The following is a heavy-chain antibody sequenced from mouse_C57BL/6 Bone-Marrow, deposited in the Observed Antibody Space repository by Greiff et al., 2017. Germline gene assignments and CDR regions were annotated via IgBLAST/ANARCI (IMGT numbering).Heavy chain of an antibody. J-gene: IGHJ1*03. Sequence: EVQLVESGGDLVKPGGSLKLSCAASGFTFSSYGMSWVRQTPDKRLEWVATISSGGSYTYYPESVKGRFTISRDNAKNTLYLQMSRLKSEDTAMYYCARLDGYYVGWYFDVWGTGTTVTVSS. D-gene: IGHD2-3*01. CDR1: GFTFSSYG. CDR3: ARLDGYYVGWYFDV. V-gene: IGHV5-6*01. CDR2: ISSGGSYT.